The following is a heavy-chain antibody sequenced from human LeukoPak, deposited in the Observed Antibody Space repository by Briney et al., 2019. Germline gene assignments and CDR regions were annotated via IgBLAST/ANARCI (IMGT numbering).Heavy chain of an antibody. CDR1: GYTFTSYG. V-gene: IGHV1-18*01. Sequence: GASVEVSCKASGYTFTSYGISWVRQAPGQGLEWMGWISAYNGNTNYAQKLQGRVTMTTDTSTSTAYMELRSLRSDDTAVYYCARDHLEAVAAPSDYWGQGTLVTVSS. J-gene: IGHJ4*02. CDR2: ISAYNGNT. D-gene: IGHD6-19*01. CDR3: ARDHLEAVAAPSDY.